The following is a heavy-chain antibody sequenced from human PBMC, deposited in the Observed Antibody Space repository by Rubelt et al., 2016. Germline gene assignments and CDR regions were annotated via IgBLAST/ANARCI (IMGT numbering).Heavy chain of an antibody. J-gene: IGHJ4*02. D-gene: IGHD2-2*01. CDR3: ASDRVG. CDR2: ISYDGSNE. V-gene: IGHV3-30*03. CDR1: GFTFSDYL. Sequence: GGGVVQPGRSLRLSCAASGFTFSDYLMHWVRQAPGKGLEWVTVISYDGSNEYYADSVKGRFTISRDNSKNTLNLQMNGLRGEDTAVYYCASDRVGWGQGTLVTVSS.